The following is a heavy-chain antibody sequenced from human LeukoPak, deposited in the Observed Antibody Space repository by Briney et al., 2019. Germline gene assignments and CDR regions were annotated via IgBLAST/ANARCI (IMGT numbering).Heavy chain of an antibody. CDR2: IYYSGST. CDR1: GGSISSYY. Sequence: TSETLSLTCTVSGGSISSYYWSWIRQPPGKGLEWIGYIYYSGSTNYNPSLKSRVTISVDTSKNQFSLKLSSVTAADTAVYYCARTYYYGSGSYYNYFDYWGQGTLVTVSS. V-gene: IGHV4-59*08. D-gene: IGHD3-10*01. J-gene: IGHJ4*02. CDR3: ARTYYYGSGSYYNYFDY.